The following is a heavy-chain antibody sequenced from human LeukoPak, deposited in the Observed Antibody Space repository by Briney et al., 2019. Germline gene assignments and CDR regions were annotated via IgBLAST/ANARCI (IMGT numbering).Heavy chain of an antibody. CDR2: IYYTGST. D-gene: IGHD5-12*01. V-gene: IGHV4-59*01. Sequence: PSETLSLTCTISGGSISSYYWSWIRQPPGKGLEWIGYIYYTGSTNHNPSLKSRVTILVDTSKNQFSLKLSSVTAADTAVYYCARVRRGYSGYDFVYFDYWGQGTLVTVSS. CDR3: ARVRRGYSGYDFVYFDY. J-gene: IGHJ4*02. CDR1: GGSISSYY.